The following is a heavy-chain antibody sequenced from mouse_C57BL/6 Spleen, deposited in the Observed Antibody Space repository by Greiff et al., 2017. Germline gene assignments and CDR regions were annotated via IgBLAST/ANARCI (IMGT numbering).Heavy chain of an antibody. V-gene: IGHV1-66*01. J-gene: IGHJ3*01. D-gene: IGHD4-1*01. Sequence: QVQLKQSGPELVKPGASVKISCKASGYSFTSYYIHWVKQRPGQGLEWIGWIYPGSGNTKYNEKFKGKATLTADTSSSTAYMQLSSLTSEDSAVYYCARGMFGWDVAWFAYWGQGTLVTVSA. CDR1: GYSFTSYY. CDR2: IYPGSGNT. CDR3: ARGMFGWDVAWFAY.